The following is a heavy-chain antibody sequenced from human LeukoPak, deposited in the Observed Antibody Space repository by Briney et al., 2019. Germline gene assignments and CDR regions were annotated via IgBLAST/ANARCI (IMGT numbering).Heavy chain of an antibody. CDR1: GGTFSSYA. Sequence: SVKVSCKASGGTFSSYAISWVRQAPGQGLEWMGGIIPIFGTANYAQKFQGRVTMTRDTSTSTVYMELSSLRSEDTAVYYCARDIDYLFDYWGQGTLVTVSS. CDR2: IIPIFGTA. V-gene: IGHV1-69*05. J-gene: IGHJ4*02. CDR3: ARDIDYLFDY. D-gene: IGHD4-11*01.